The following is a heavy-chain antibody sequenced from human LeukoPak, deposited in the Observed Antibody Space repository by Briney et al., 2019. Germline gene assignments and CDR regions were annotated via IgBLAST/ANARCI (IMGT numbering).Heavy chain of an antibody. V-gene: IGHV4-38-2*02. CDR3: AGSYGSGSINWFDP. Sequence: PSETLSLTCTVSGYSISSGYYWGWIRQPPGKGLEWIGRIYYSGSTNYNPSLKSRVTISVDTSKNQFSLKLSSVTAADTAVYYCAGSYGSGSINWFDPWGQGTLVTVSS. D-gene: IGHD3-10*01. CDR1: GYSISSGYY. J-gene: IGHJ5*02. CDR2: IYYSGST.